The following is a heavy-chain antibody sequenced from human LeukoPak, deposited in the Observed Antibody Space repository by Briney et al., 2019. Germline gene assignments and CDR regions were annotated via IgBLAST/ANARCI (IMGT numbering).Heavy chain of an antibody. Sequence: SSETLSLTCTVSGGSIGSSSYYWGWIRQPPGKGLEWIGSIYYSGSTYYNPSLKSRVTISVDTSKNQFSLKLSSVTAADTAVYYCARVNGGYSYGLPFDYWGQGTLVTVSS. J-gene: IGHJ4*02. V-gene: IGHV4-39*01. CDR1: GGSIGSSSYY. CDR2: IYYSGST. D-gene: IGHD5-18*01. CDR3: ARVNGGYSYGLPFDY.